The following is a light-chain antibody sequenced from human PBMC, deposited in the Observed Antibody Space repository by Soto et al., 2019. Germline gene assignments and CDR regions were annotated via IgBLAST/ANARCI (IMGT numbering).Light chain of an antibody. CDR3: QSYDRSLSSPI. CDR1: SSNTGARYD. V-gene: IGLV1-40*01. J-gene: IGLJ2*01. Sequence: QSVLTQPPSVSGAPGQRVTISCTGSSSNTGARYDVHWYQCPPGTAPKLLIYGNINRPSGVPDRFSGSKSGTSASLAITGLQADDEADYYCQSYDRSLSSPIFGGGTKLTVL. CDR2: GNI.